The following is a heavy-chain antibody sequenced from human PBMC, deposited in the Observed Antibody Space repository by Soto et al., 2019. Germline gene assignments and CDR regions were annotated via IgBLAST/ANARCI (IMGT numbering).Heavy chain of an antibody. CDR2: INQDGGEK. V-gene: IGHV3-7*01. CDR3: ARQIRGLTPNWFDP. J-gene: IGHJ5*02. Sequence: EMQLVESGGGLVQPGGSLRLSCGVSGFTFGSLWMGWVRQAPGKGLEWVANINQDGGEKYYLDSVKGRFTISRDNPLNSLYRQMESLRVEDTAVYFCARQIRGLTPNWFDPWGQGTLVSVSS. CDR1: GFTFGSLW.